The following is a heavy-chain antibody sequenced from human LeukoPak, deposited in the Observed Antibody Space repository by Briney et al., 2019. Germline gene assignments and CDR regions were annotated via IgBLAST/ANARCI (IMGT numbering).Heavy chain of an antibody. V-gene: IGHV4-34*01. CDR1: GGSFSGYY. CDR3: ARVKGHGDYDY. D-gene: IGHD4-17*01. J-gene: IGHJ4*02. CDR2: INHSGSS. Sequence: SETLSLTCAVYGGSFSGYYWCLIRQPPGQGLEWIGEINHSGSSNYNPSLKSRVTISVDTSKNQFSLKLSSVTAADTAVYYCARVKGHGDYDYWGQGTLVTVSS.